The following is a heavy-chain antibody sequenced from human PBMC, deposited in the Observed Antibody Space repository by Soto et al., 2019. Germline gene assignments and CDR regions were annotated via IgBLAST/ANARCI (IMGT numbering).Heavy chain of an antibody. CDR1: GFTFDDYA. J-gene: IGHJ4*02. Sequence: DVQLVESGGGLVQPGRSLRLSCAASGFTFDDYAMHWVRQAPGKGLEWVSGITWNTYDIGYADSGKGRFTISRDNARNSRYLQLTRLRAEDTALYYRLKPTTLDDYSKPLLDYWVQRTLLTASS. CDR3: LKPTTLDDYSKPLLDY. D-gene: IGHD4-4*01. CDR2: ITWNTYDI. V-gene: IGHV3-9*01.